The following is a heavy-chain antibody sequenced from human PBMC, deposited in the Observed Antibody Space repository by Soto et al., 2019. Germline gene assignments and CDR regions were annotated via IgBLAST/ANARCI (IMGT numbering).Heavy chain of an antibody. J-gene: IGHJ4*02. CDR2: IIPIFGTA. D-gene: IGHD5-18*01. Sequence: QVQLVQSGAEVKKPVSSVKVSCKASGGTFSSYAISWVRQAPGQGLEGMGGIIPIFGTANYAQKFQGRGTITADESTSTAYMELSSLRSEDAAVYYCARLATANFDYWGQGTLVSVSS. CDR3: ARLATANFDY. CDR1: GGTFSSYA. V-gene: IGHV1-69*01.